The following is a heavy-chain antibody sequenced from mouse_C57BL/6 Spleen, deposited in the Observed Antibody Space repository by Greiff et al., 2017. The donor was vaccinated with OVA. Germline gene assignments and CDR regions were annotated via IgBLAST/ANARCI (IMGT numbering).Heavy chain of an antibody. J-gene: IGHJ4*01. CDR1: GYTFTSYW. CDR2: IYPGSGST. V-gene: IGHV1-55*01. Sequence: QVQLQQPGAELVQPGASVTMSCKASGYTFTSYWLTWVKQRPGQGLEWIGDIYPGSGSTTYNDKFTSKATLTVATSSSTAYMQLSSLTSEDSAVYYCARRVITTVVAHYAMDYWGQGTSVTVSS. CDR3: ARRVITTVVAHYAMDY. D-gene: IGHD1-1*01.